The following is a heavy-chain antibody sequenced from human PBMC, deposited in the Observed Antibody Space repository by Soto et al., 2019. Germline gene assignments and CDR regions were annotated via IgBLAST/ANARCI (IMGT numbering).Heavy chain of an antibody. CDR2: IYYSGST. Sequence: SETLSLTCTVSGGSISSYYWSWIRQPPGKGLEWIGYIYYSGSTNYNPSLKSRVTISVDTSKNQFSLKLSSVTAADTAVYYCARDSGPSHAFDIWGQGTMVTVSS. V-gene: IGHV4-59*01. CDR3: ARDSGPSHAFDI. J-gene: IGHJ3*02. CDR1: GGSISSYY. D-gene: IGHD3-10*01.